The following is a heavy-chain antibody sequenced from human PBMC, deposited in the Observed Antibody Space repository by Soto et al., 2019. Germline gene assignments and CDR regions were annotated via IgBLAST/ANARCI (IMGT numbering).Heavy chain of an antibody. CDR2: IYYSGST. J-gene: IGHJ6*02. CDR1: GGSISSGDYY. D-gene: IGHD3-10*01. Sequence: SETLSLTCTVSGGSISSGDYYWSWIRQPPGKGMEWIGYIYYSGSTYYNPSLKSRVTISVDTSKNQFSLKLSSVTAADTAVYYCARDQRVRGAPLYGMDVWGQGTTVTVSS. V-gene: IGHV4-30-4*01. CDR3: ARDQRVRGAPLYGMDV.